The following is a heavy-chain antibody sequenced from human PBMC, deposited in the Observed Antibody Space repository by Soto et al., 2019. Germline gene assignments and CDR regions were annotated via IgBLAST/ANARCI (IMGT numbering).Heavy chain of an antibody. CDR2: INHSGST. CDR3: ARGQDRVWFGELIRFDP. Sequence: QVQLQQWGAGLLKPSETLSLTCAVYGGSFSGYYWSWIRQPPGKGLEWIGEINHSGSTNYNPSLKSRVTISVDTSKNQFSLKLSSVTAADTAVYYCARGQDRVWFGELIRFDPWGQGTLVTVSS. J-gene: IGHJ5*02. CDR1: GGSFSGYY. D-gene: IGHD3-10*01. V-gene: IGHV4-34*01.